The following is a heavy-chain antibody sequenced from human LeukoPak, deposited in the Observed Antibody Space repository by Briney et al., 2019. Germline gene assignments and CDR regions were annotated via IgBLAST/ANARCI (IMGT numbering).Heavy chain of an antibody. J-gene: IGHJ4*02. CDR1: GFSFSRYW. CDR3: ASSQWASVANNY. CDR2: IKPDGREK. V-gene: IGHV3-7*01. D-gene: IGHD6-19*01. Sequence: GGSLRLSCAASGFSFSRYWMSWVRQAPGKGLEWVANIKPDGREKYYLDSVKGRFTISRDNAKNSLYLQMNSLRAEDTAVYYCASSQWASVANNYWGQGTLVTISS.